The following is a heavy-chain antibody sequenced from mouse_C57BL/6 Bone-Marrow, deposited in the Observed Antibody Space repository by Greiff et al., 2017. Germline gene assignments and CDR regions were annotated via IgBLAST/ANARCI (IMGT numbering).Heavy chain of an antibody. CDR1: GYTFTSYW. CDR2: IYPGSGST. V-gene: IGHV1-55*01. Sequence: QVQLQQPGAELVKPGASVKMSCKASGYTFTSYWITWVKQSPGQGLEWIGDIYPGSGSTNYNEKFKSKATLTVDTSSSTAYMQLSSLTSEDSAVYYGARWRYAHSWYFDVWGTGTTVTVSS. D-gene: IGHD6-5*01. CDR3: ARWRYAHSWYFDV. J-gene: IGHJ1*03.